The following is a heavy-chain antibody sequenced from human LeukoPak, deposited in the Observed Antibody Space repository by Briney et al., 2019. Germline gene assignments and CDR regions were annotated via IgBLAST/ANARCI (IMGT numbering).Heavy chain of an antibody. D-gene: IGHD3-22*01. CDR1: GGSISSGGYY. J-gene: IGHJ3*02. V-gene: IGHV4-30-2*01. Sequence: SQTLSLTCTVSGGSISSGGYYWSWIRQHPGKGLEWIGYIYHSGSTYYNPSLKSRVTISVDRSKNQFSLKLSSVTAADTAVYYCARAPIVDYYDSSGYYYGAFDIWGQGTMVTVSS. CDR2: IYHSGST. CDR3: ARAPIVDYYDSSGYYYGAFDI.